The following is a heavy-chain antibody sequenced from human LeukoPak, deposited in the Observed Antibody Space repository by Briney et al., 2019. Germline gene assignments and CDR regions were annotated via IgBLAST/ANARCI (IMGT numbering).Heavy chain of an antibody. CDR3: ASTVGWLQFGLAIYH. Sequence: SETLSLTCTVSGGSISNYYWSWIRQPPGKGLEWIGYIYYSGSTNYNPSLKSRVTISVDRSKNQFSLKLTSVTAADTATYYCASTVGWLQFGLAIYHWGQGTLVTVSS. D-gene: IGHD5-24*01. V-gene: IGHV4-59*01. CDR2: IYYSGST. J-gene: IGHJ5*02. CDR1: GGSISNYY.